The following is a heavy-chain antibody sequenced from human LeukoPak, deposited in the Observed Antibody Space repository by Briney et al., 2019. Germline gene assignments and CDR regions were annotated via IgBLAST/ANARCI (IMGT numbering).Heavy chain of an antibody. CDR2: ISSSSSYI. CDR3: AKDRGYYYDSSGYYCFDY. D-gene: IGHD3-22*01. Sequence: GGSLRLSCAASGFTFSSYSMNWVRQAPGKGLEWVSSISSSSSYIYYADSVKGRFTVSRDNSKNTLYLQMNSLRAEDTAVYYCAKDRGYYYDSSGYYCFDYWGQGTLVTVSS. V-gene: IGHV3-21*04. CDR1: GFTFSSYS. J-gene: IGHJ4*02.